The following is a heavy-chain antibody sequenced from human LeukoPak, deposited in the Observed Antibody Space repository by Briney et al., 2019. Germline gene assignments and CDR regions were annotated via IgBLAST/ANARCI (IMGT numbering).Heavy chain of an antibody. Sequence: GGSLRLSCAASGFTFSSYNMNWVRQAPGKGLEWVSSITSGSSYIYYADSVKGRFTISRDNAKNSLYLQMNSLRAEDTAVSYCARDPYSGSYGNYYYYFMDVWGKGTTVTISS. D-gene: IGHD1-26*01. J-gene: IGHJ6*03. V-gene: IGHV3-21*01. CDR1: GFTFSSYN. CDR2: ITSGSSYI. CDR3: ARDPYSGSYGNYYYYFMDV.